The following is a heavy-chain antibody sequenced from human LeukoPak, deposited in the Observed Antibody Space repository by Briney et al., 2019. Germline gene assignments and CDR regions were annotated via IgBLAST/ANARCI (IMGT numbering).Heavy chain of an antibody. J-gene: IGHJ4*02. V-gene: IGHV1-2*02. CDR2: INPNSGGT. CDR1: GYTFTGYY. Sequence: ASVKVSCKASGYTFTGYYMHWVRQAPGQGLEWMGWINPNSGGTNYAQKFQGRVTMTRDTPISTAYMELSRLRSDDSAVYYCARGTQKYSSSSEGYWGQGTLVTVS. D-gene: IGHD6-6*01. CDR3: ARGTQKYSSSSEGY.